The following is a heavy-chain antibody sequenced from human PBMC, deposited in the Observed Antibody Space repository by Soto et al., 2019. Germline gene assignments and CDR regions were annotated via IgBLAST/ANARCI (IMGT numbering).Heavy chain of an antibody. Sequence: EVQLLESGGGLVQPGGSLRLSCAASGFTFSSYAMSWVHQAPGKGLEWVSAISGSGGSTYYADSVKGRFTISRDNSKNTLYLQMNSLRAEDTAVYYCAKDRIVLRLLEWLSLFDYWGQGTLVTVSS. CDR3: AKDRIVLRLLEWLSLFDY. D-gene: IGHD3-3*01. V-gene: IGHV3-23*01. CDR2: ISGSGGST. CDR1: GFTFSSYA. J-gene: IGHJ4*02.